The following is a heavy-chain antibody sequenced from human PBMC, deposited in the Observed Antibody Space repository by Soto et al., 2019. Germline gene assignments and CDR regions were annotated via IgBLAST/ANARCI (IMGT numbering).Heavy chain of an antibody. CDR2: IIPKLGIT. V-gene: IGHV1-69*02. D-gene: IGHD2-8*01. Sequence: VQLVQSGAEVKRPGSSVKVSCKAPVGTFSDYNIAWVRQARGQGLEWMGRIIPKLGITNYAHKFQDRGRITADKATSTAYMELTRLRDEGTAVYFCARVDGTRTTNFYHYMDVWGEGTSVTVS. J-gene: IGHJ6*03. CDR1: VGTFSDYN. CDR3: ARVDGTRTTNFYHYMDV.